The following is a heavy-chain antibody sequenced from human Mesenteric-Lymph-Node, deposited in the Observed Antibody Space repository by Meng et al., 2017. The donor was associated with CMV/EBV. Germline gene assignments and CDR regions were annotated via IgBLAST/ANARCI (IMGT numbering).Heavy chain of an antibody. CDR3: AKGYTPRYYFDY. CDR2: ISGSGGST. CDR1: GFTFSSYA. D-gene: IGHD1-1*01. V-gene: IGHV3-23*01. J-gene: IGHJ4*02. Sequence: GGSLRLSCAASGFTFSSYAMSWVRQAPGKGLEWVSAISGSGGSTYYADSVRGRFTISRDNSKNTLYLQMNSLRAEDTAIYYCAKGYTPRYYFDYWGQGTLVTVSS.